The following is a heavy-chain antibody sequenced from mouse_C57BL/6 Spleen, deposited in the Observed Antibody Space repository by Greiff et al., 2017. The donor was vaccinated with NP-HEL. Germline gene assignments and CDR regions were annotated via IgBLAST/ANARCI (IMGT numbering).Heavy chain of an antibody. J-gene: IGHJ4*01. D-gene: IGHD1-1*01. V-gene: IGHV1-4*01. CDR2: INPSSGYT. CDR1: GYTFTSYT. CDR3: ARGGYGSSYAMDY. Sequence: LQQSGAELARPGASVKMSCKASGYTFTSYTMHWVKQRPGQGLEWIGYINPSSGYTKYNQKFKDKATLTADKSSSTAYMQLSSLTSEDSAVYYCARGGYGSSYAMDYWGQGTSVTVSS.